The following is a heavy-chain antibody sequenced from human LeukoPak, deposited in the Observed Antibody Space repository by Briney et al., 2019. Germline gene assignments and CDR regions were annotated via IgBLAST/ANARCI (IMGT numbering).Heavy chain of an antibody. CDR2: INHSGST. Sequence: PSETLSLTCAVYGGSFCGYYWSWIRQPPGKGLEWIGEINHSGSTNYNPSLKSRVTISVDTSKNQFSLKLSSVTAADTAVYYCARDRKYYYDSSGYYIDYWGQGTLVTVSS. D-gene: IGHD3-22*01. V-gene: IGHV4-34*01. J-gene: IGHJ4*02. CDR1: GGSFCGYY. CDR3: ARDRKYYYDSSGYYIDY.